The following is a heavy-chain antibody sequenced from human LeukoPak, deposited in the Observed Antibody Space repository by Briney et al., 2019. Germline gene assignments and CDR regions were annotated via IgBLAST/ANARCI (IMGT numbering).Heavy chain of an antibody. CDR2: INVYHGNT. V-gene: IGHV1-18*04. J-gene: IGHJ4*02. CDR1: GYTFTSYV. CDR3: ARSDYDILTRYFDY. D-gene: IGHD3-9*01. Sequence: GASVKVSCKASGYTFTSYVISLVRQAPGQGLEGMGWINVYHGNTNYAQKLQGRVTTTTDTSTSTAYMELRSLRSDDTAVYYCARSDYDILTRYFDYWGQGTLVTASS.